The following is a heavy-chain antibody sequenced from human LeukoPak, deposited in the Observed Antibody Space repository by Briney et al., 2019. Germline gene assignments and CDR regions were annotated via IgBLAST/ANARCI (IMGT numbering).Heavy chain of an antibody. Sequence: GGSLRLSCAASGFTFSRYGMHWVRQAPGKGLGWVAVIWYDGSNKYYADSVKGRFTISRDNSKSTVSLQMNSLRAEDTDVYYCARPYYYGSGSYYPLDYWGQGTLVTVSS. D-gene: IGHD3-10*01. V-gene: IGHV3-33*01. CDR1: GFTFSRYG. CDR3: ARPYYYGSGSYYPLDY. CDR2: IWYDGSNK. J-gene: IGHJ4*02.